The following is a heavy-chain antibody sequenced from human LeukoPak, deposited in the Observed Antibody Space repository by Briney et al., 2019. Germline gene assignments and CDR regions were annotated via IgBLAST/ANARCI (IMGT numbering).Heavy chain of an antibody. V-gene: IGHV1-18*01. CDR2: ISAYNGNT. J-gene: IGHJ4*02. CDR3: ARDLRGWTYYFDY. D-gene: IGHD5/OR15-5a*01. CDR1: GYTFTNYG. Sequence: ASVKASCKASGYTFTNYGISWVRQAPGQGLEWMGWISAYNGNTNYAQNFQGTVTMTTDTSTSTAYMELRSLRSDDTAVYYCARDLRGWTYYFDYWGQGTLVTVSS.